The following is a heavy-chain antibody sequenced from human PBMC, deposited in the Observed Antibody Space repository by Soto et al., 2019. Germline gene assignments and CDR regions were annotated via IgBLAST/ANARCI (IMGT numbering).Heavy chain of an antibody. D-gene: IGHD3-10*01. CDR2: INHSGST. CDR1: GGSFSGYY. CDR3: APGPPVWFGNNWLDP. J-gene: IGHJ5*02. Sequence: SETLSLTCAVYGGSFSGYYWSLIRQPPGKGLEWIGEINHSGSTNYNPSLKSRVTISVDTSKNQFSLKLSSVTAADTAVYYCAPGPPVWFGNNWLDPCGEGTLVTVS. V-gene: IGHV4-34*01.